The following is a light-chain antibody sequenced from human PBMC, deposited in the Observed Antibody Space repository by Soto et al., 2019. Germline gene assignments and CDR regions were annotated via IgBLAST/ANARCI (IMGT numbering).Light chain of an antibody. Sequence: QSALTQPASVSGFPGQSITISCTGTSSDVGGYNYVSWYQRHPGKAPKLMIYEVSNLPSGVSNRFSGSKSGNTASLTISGLQAEDEADYYCSSYTSSSTYVFGLGTKLTVL. V-gene: IGLV2-14*01. CDR3: SSYTSSSTYV. J-gene: IGLJ1*01. CDR2: EVS. CDR1: SSDVGGYNY.